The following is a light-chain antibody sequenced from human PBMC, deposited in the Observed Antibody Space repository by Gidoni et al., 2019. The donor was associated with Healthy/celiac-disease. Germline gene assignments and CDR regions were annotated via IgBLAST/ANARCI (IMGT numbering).Light chain of an antibody. Sequence: QSALTQPASVSASPGQSITISCTGTSSDVGGYNYVSWHQQHPGKAPKLMIYDVSNRPSGVSNRFSGSKSGNTASLTISGLQAEDEADYYCSSYTSSSTHYVFGTGTKVTVL. CDR3: SSYTSSSTHYV. V-gene: IGLV2-14*03. CDR2: DVS. J-gene: IGLJ1*01. CDR1: SSDVGGYNY.